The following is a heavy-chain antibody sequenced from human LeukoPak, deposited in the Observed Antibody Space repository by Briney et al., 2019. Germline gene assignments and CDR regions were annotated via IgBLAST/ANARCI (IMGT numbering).Heavy chain of an antibody. CDR2: IYTSGTT. V-gene: IGHV4-4*07. D-gene: IGHD3-10*01. J-gene: IGHJ6*02. CDR3: ASLITMVRGVPYGMDV. Sequence: SETLSLTCTVSGGSISGYYWSWIRQPVGKELEWIGRIYTSGTTHDNPSLKSRVTMSVDTSRNQVSLKLSSVTAADTAVYYCASLITMVRGVPYGMDVWGQGTTVTVSS. CDR1: GGSISGYY.